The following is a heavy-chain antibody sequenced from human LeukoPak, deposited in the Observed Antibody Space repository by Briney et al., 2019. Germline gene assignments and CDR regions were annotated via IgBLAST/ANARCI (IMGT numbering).Heavy chain of an antibody. D-gene: IGHD4/OR15-4a*01. J-gene: IGHJ4*02. V-gene: IGHV3-33*06. CDR3: AKGAATMVGYYFDY. CDR1: GFTFSSYG. Sequence: GGSLRLSCAASGFTFSSYGMHWVRQAPGKGLEWVAVIWYDGSNKYYADSVKVRFTISRDNSKNTLYLQMNSLRAEDTAVYYCAKGAATMVGYYFDYWGQGTLVTVSS. CDR2: IWYDGSNK.